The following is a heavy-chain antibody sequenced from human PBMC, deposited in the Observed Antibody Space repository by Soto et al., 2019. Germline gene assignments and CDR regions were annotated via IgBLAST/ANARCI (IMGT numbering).Heavy chain of an antibody. Sequence: SETLSLTCSVSGGSITGYYWNWIRQPPGKGLEWVGHIYGSGSTNYNPSLQSRVTISVDTSKIQFSLSLTSVTAADTAVYYCARASLAEGPEAYWGQGILVTV. V-gene: IGHV4-59*12. J-gene: IGHJ4*02. CDR1: GGSITGYY. CDR3: ARASLAEGPEAY. CDR2: IYGSGST. D-gene: IGHD6-19*01.